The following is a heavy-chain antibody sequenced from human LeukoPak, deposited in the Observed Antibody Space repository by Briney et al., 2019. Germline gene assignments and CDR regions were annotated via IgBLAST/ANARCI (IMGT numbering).Heavy chain of an antibody. D-gene: IGHD2-15*01. CDR1: GFIFSSYA. CDR3: AKGGWLDN. CDR2: ISGSDGLT. V-gene: IGHV3-23*01. Sequence: GGSLRLSCAASGFIFSSYAMSWVRQAPGKGLQWVSRISGSDGLTHYADSVQGRFTISRDNSENTLYLQMNSLRDEDTAIYYCAKGGWLDNWGQGTLVTVSS. J-gene: IGHJ4*02.